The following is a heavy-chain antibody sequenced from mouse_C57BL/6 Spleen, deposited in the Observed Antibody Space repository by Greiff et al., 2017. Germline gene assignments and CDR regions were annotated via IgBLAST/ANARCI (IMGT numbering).Heavy chain of an antibody. Sequence: VQLQQPGAELVKPGASVKLSCKASGYTFTSYWMHWVKQRPGQGLEWIGMIHPNGGSTNYNEKFKSKATLTVDKSSSTAYMQLSSLTSEDAAVYYCARDEDLDYWGQGTSVTVSS. CDR2: IHPNGGST. J-gene: IGHJ4*01. CDR1: GYTFTSYW. V-gene: IGHV1-64*01. CDR3: ARDEDLDY.